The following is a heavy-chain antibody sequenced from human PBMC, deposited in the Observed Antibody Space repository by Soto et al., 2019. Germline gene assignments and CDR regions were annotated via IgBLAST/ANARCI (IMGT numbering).Heavy chain of an antibody. V-gene: IGHV1-8*01. D-gene: IGHD3-3*01. Sequence: TRKGLEGMGWMNPSSGNTGFAQKFQDRVTMTRNTSISTAYMELSSLRSEDTAVYYCARGYYDFWSGYYKNNWFDPWGQGTLVTVSS. CDR3: ARGYYDFWSGYYKNNWFDP. CDR2: MNPSSGNT. J-gene: IGHJ5*02.